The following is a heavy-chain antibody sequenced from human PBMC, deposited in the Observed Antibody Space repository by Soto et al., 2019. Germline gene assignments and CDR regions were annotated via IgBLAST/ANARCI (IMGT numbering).Heavy chain of an antibody. Sequence: SETLSLTCTVSGGSISSGGYYWSWIRQHPGKGLEWIGYIYYSGSTYYNPSLKSRVTISVDTSKNQFSLKLSSVTAADTAVYYCARAVQGELGEFHPQPNWFDPWGQGTLVTVSS. D-gene: IGHD3-10*01. CDR2: IYYSGST. J-gene: IGHJ5*02. CDR3: ARAVQGELGEFHPQPNWFDP. CDR1: GGSISSGGYY. V-gene: IGHV4-31*03.